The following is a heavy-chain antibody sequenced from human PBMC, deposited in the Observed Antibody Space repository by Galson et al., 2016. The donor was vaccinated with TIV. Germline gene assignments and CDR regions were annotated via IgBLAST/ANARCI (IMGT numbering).Heavy chain of an antibody. V-gene: IGHV4-38-2*02. CDR2: IYHSGTT. CDR1: GYSISSGYY. D-gene: IGHD2-2*02. CDR3: ARDRGYCTSTSCYTTLNS. Sequence: ETLSLTCTVSGYSISSGYYWGWIRQPPGKGLEWIGNIYHSGTTYYNPSLKSRVTISVDTSKNQFSLRLSSVTAADTAVYYCARDRGYCTSTSCYTTLNSWGQGTLVTVSS. J-gene: IGHJ4*02.